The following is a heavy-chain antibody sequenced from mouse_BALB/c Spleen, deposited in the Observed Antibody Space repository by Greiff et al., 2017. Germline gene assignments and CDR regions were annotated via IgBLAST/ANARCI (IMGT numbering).Heavy chain of an antibody. CDR1: GFALTSYG. CDR2: IWSGGST. J-gene: IGHJ4*01. Sequence: VQLVESGAGLVQPSQGLCISCTVSGFALTSYGVHWVRQPPGKGLEWLGVIWSGGSTDYNAAFISRLSISKDNSKSQVFFKMNSLQANDTAIYSCAGNCHAMDYWGQATSV. CDR3: AGNCHAMDY. V-gene: IGHV2-4*02.